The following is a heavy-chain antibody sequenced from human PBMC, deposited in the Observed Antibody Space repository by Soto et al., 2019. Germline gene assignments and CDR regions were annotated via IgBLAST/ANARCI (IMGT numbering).Heavy chain of an antibody. D-gene: IGHD6-19*01. V-gene: IGHV1-18*01. Sequence: QDPGQGLEWMGWISAYNGNTNYAQKLQGRVTMTTDTSTSTAYMELRSLRSDDTAVYYCARESAVAALDPWGQGTLVTVSS. J-gene: IGHJ5*02. CDR3: ARESAVAALDP. CDR2: ISAYNGNT.